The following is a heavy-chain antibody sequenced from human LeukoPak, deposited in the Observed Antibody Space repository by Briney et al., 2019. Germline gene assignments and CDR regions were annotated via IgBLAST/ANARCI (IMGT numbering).Heavy chain of an antibody. D-gene: IGHD3-16*01. V-gene: IGHV1-2*02. J-gene: IGHJ3*02. CDR3: ARGDYYDDAFDI. Sequence: ASVKVSCKASEYTFTGYYMHWVRQAPGQGLEWMGWINPNSGGTNYAQKFQGRVTMTRDTSISTAYMELSRLRSDDTAVYYCARGDYYDDAFDIWGQGTMVTVSS. CDR2: INPNSGGT. CDR1: EYTFTGYY.